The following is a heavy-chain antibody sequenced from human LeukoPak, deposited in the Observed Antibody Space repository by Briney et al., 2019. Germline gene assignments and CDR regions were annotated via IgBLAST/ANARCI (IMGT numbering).Heavy chain of an antibody. J-gene: IGHJ4*02. Sequence: SETLSLTCAVYGGSFSGYYWSWIRQPPGKGLEWIGEINHSGSTNYNPSLKSRVTISVDTSKNQFSLKLSSVTAADTAVYYCASSDFWTRTTFYYWGQGPLVTVSS. CDR2: INHSGST. D-gene: IGHD3/OR15-3a*01. CDR3: ASSDFWTRTTFYY. V-gene: IGHV4-34*01. CDR1: GGSFSGYY.